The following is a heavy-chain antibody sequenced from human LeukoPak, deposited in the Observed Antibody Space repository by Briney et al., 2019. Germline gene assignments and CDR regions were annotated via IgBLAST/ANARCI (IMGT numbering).Heavy chain of an antibody. V-gene: IGHV4-39*01. CDR2: FYYPGST. CDR1: GGSISSNSDY. CDR3: ARGPRVPYYYGSGSSWFLNY. Sequence: SETLSLTCSVAGGSISSNSDYWAWIRQPPGKGLEWIASFYYPGSTYYNPSLKGRVTISVDTSKNQLSLKLSSVTAADTAVYYCARGPRVPYYYGSGSSWFLNYWGQGTLVTVSS. J-gene: IGHJ4*02. D-gene: IGHD3-10*01.